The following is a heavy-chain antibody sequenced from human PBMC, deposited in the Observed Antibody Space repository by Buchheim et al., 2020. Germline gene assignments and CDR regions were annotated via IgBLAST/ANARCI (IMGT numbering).Heavy chain of an antibody. CDR1: GGSISSGSYY. Sequence: QVQLQESGPGLVKPSQTLSLTCTVSGGSISSGSYYWSWIRQPAGKGLEWNGRIYTSGSTIYNPSLKSRVTISVDTSKNQFSLKLSSVTAADTAVYYCARGPNYYGSGSYPSNWFDPWGQGTL. CDR3: ARGPNYYGSGSYPSNWFDP. J-gene: IGHJ5*02. V-gene: IGHV4-61*02. CDR2: IYTSGST. D-gene: IGHD3-10*01.